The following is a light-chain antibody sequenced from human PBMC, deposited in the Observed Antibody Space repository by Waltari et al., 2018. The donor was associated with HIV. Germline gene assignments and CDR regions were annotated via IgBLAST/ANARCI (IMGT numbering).Light chain of an antibody. J-gene: IGLJ1*01. V-gene: IGLV1-51*01. Sequence: QSVLTQPPSVSAAPGQKVTISCSGSSSNIGNNYVSWYQQLPGTAPTLLIFDNKKRPSEIPDRFSGSKSGTSATLVISGLQTGDEADYYCGTWDNSLSSYVFATGTKVTVL. CDR2: DNK. CDR3: GTWDNSLSSYV. CDR1: SSNIGNNY.